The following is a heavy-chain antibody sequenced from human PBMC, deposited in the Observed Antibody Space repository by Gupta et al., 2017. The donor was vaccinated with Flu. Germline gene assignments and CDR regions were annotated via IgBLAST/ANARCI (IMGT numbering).Heavy chain of an antibody. Sequence: RQGPGKGLEWVAVISRDGSDKHHADSVKGRFTISRDNSKSTLYLQMNSLRTEDTAVYYCAKDPSVAAVYYFDYWGQGTLVTVSS. V-gene: IGHV3-30*18. D-gene: IGHD6-13*01. CDR2: ISRDGSDK. J-gene: IGHJ4*02. CDR3: AKDPSVAAVYYFDY.